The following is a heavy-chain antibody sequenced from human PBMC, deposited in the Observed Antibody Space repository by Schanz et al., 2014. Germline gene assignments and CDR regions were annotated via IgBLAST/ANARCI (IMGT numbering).Heavy chain of an antibody. CDR1: GFTFSSYA. D-gene: IGHD3-10*01. CDR3: ARANYRRKINFDY. V-gene: IGHV3-23*04. CDR2: LSGSGGST. Sequence: EQLVESGGGLVKPGGSLRLSCAASGFTFSSYAMSWVRQAPGKGLEWVSALSGSGGSTYYADSVKGRFTISRDNSKNTLYLQMNSLRAEDTAVYYCARANYRRKINFDYWGRGTLVTVSS. J-gene: IGHJ4*02.